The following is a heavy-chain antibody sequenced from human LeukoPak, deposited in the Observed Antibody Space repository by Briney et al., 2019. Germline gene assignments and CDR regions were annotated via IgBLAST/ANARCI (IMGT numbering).Heavy chain of an antibody. CDR3: ARDGYSSGWGRAFDI. J-gene: IGHJ3*02. D-gene: IGHD6-19*01. V-gene: IGHV4-59*01. Sequence: SETLSLTCTVSGGSISSYYWSWIRQPPGKGLEWIGYIYYSGSTNYNPSPKSRVTISVDTSKNQFSLKLSSVTAADTAVYYCARDGYSSGWGRAFDIWGQGTMVTVSS. CDR2: IYYSGST. CDR1: GGSISSYY.